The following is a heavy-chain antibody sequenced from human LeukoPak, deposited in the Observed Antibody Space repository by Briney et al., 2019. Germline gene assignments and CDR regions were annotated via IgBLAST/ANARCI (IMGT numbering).Heavy chain of an antibody. CDR1: GFTFTSSA. Sequence: SVKVSCKASGFTFTSSAVQWVRQARGQRLEWIGWIVVGSGNTNCAQKFQERVTITRDMSTSTAYTELSSLRSEDTAVYYCAALLHDYGDYNYYGMDVWGKGTTVTVSS. CDR3: AALLHDYGDYNYYGMDV. J-gene: IGHJ6*04. D-gene: IGHD4-17*01. CDR2: IVVGSGNT. V-gene: IGHV1-58*01.